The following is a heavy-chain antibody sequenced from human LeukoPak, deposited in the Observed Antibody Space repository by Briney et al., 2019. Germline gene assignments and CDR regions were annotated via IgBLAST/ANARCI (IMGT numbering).Heavy chain of an antibody. Sequence: ASVKVSCKPSGYMFTGYYMHWVRQAPGQGLEWLGWINPNSGGTNYAEKFEGRVTMTRDTSISTAFMELSNPGSDDTAVYYCVKSHCSSSTCNKNRYYGMDVWGQGTTVTVS. V-gene: IGHV1-2*02. CDR3: VKSHCSSSTCNKNRYYGMDV. D-gene: IGHD2-2*01. CDR2: INPNSGGT. CDR1: GYMFTGYY. J-gene: IGHJ6*02.